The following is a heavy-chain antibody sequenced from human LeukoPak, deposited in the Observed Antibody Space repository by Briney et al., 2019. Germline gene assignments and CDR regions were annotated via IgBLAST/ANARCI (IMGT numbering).Heavy chain of an antibody. V-gene: IGHV4-59*08. CDR3: ARLNKPGWFDP. CDR1: GGSISSYY. CDR2: IYYSGST. Sequence: SETLSLTCTVSGGSISSYYWSWIRQPPGKGLEWIGYIYYSGSTNYNPSLKSRVTISVDTSKNQFSLKLTFVTAADTAVYYCARLNKPGWFDPWGQGTLVTVSS. J-gene: IGHJ5*02. D-gene: IGHD1-14*01.